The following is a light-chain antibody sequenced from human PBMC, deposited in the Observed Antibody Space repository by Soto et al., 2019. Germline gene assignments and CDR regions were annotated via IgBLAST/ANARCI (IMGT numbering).Light chain of an antibody. CDR1: SSNGGSYKL. CDR2: EVN. V-gene: IGLV2-23*02. CDR3: CSSGGSPTYV. J-gene: IGLJ1*01. Sequence: QSVLTQPASGSGTPGQSITISCTGTSSNGGSYKLVSWYQQHPGKAPKLMIFEVNKRPSGLSNRFSGSKSGNTASLTISGLKLEDEADYYCCSSGGSPTYVFGTGTKVTVL.